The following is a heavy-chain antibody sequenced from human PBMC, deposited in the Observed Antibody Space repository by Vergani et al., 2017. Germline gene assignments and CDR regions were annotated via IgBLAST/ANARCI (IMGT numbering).Heavy chain of an antibody. D-gene: IGHD4-17*01. V-gene: IGHV1-2*02. CDR1: RYTFTGYY. J-gene: IGHJ4*02. CDR3: ARYGDYRGPLLSADLYVDY. Sequence: VQLVQSGAEVKKPGASVKVSCKASRYTFTGYYMHWVRQAPGQGLEWMGWINPNSGGTNYAQKFQGRVTMTRDTSISTAYMELSRLRSDDTAVYYCARYGDYRGPLLSADLYVDYWGQGTLVTVSS. CDR2: INPNSGGT.